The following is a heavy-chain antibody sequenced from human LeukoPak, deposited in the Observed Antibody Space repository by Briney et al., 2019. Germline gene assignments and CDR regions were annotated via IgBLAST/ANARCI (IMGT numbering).Heavy chain of an antibody. CDR2: ISAYNSNT. J-gene: IGHJ4*02. CDR3: ARGGDGSGSYSYNY. V-gene: IGHV1-18*01. Sequence: ASVKVSCKASGYTLTSYGISWVRQAPGQGLEWMGWISAYNSNTNYAQKLQGRVTMTTDTSTSTAYMELRSLRSDDTAVYYCARGGDGSGSYSYNYWGQGTLVTVSS. CDR1: GYTLTSYG. D-gene: IGHD3-10*01.